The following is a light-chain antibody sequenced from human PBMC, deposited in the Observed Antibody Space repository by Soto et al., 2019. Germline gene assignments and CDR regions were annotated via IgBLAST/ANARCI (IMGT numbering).Light chain of an antibody. Sequence: DIQMTQSPSTLSASVGDRVTITCRASHSISSWLAWYQQKPGKAPKLLIYAASSLESGVPSRFSGSESGTEFTLTISSLQPHDFATYYCQKYNSYWTFGQGTKVDIK. CDR1: HSISSW. V-gene: IGKV1-5*01. CDR3: QKYNSYWT. CDR2: AAS. J-gene: IGKJ1*01.